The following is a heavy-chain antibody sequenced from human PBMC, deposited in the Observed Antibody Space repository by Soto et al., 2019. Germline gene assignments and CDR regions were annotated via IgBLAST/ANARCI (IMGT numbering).Heavy chain of an antibody. CDR2: VYYSGST. CDR3: ARDQSNYEVGSWFDP. Sequence: QVQLQESGPGLVKPSETLSLTCTVSGGSVSSGSYYWSWIRQPPGKGLAWIGYVYYSGSTNYNPPLKNRVTISVNTSKNQFSLKLSPVTAADTAVYYCARDQSNYEVGSWFDPWGQGTLVTVSS. V-gene: IGHV4-61*01. CDR1: GGSVSSGSYY. D-gene: IGHD4-4*01. J-gene: IGHJ5*02.